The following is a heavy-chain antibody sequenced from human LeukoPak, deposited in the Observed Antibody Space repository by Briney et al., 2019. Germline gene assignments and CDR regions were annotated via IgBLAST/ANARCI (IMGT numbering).Heavy chain of an antibody. D-gene: IGHD6-13*01. CDR2: FTGSGSRI. CDR1: TSIFSSYA. V-gene: IGHV3-23*01. J-gene: IGHJ3*01. Sequence: GGSLRLSCAASTSIFSSYAMTWVRQAPGKGLQWISTFTGSGSRIYYADSVKGRFTLSRDNSKNTLHLQMNSLGAEDTAVYYCAGGEGAAAIYDAFDFWGQGTLVTVSS. CDR3: AGGEGAAAIYDAFDF.